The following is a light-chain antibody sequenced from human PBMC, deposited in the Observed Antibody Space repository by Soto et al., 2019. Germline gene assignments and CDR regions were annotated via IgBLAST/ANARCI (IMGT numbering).Light chain of an antibody. CDR3: QQYGSSPNT. V-gene: IGKV3D-20*01. CDR2: DAS. Sequence: EIVLTQSPATLCLSPGERATLSCGASQSVSNNYLAWYQQKPGLAPRLLIYDASSRATGIPDRFSGSGSGTDFTLTISRLEPEDFVVYYCQQYGSSPNTFGQGTKLEIK. CDR1: QSVSNNY. J-gene: IGKJ2*01.